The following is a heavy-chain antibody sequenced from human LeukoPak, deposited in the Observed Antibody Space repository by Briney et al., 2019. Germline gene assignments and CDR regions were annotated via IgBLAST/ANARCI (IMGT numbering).Heavy chain of an antibody. J-gene: IGHJ6*02. CDR1: GYTFTSYD. V-gene: IGHV1-8*01. CDR2: MNPNSGNT. D-gene: IGHD6-13*01. Sequence: ASVKVSCKASGYTFTSYDINWVRQATGQGLEWMGWMNPNSGNTGYAQKFQGRVTTTRNTSISTAYMELSSLRSEDTAVYYCARGGSSWYFYYGMDVWGQGTTVTVSS. CDR3: ARGGSSWYFYYGMDV.